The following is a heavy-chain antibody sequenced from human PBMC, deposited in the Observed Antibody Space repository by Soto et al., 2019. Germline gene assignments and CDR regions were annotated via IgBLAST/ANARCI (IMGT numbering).Heavy chain of an antibody. V-gene: IGHV6-1*01. J-gene: IGHJ4*02. D-gene: IGHD1-1*01. CDR3: ARENIQLCFFIDY. CDR2: TYYMSKWYN. CDR1: GDSVSNNNAA. Sequence: SQTLSLTCAISGDSVSNNNAAWNWIRQSPSRGLEWLGRTYYMSKWYNDYAVSVKSRITINADTSKNQFSLQLNSVTPEDTAVYYCARENIQLCFFIDYWGQGNPVTVSS.